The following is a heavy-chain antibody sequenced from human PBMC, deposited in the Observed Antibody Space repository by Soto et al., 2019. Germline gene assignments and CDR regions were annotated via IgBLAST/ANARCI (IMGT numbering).Heavy chain of an antibody. CDR2: ISSSSSYI. CDR1: GCTFSSYI. CDR3: ARGSHHFITTTSSMDV. D-gene: IGHD3-3*01. J-gene: IGHJ6*03. Sequence: AGGSLRLSCAASGCTFSSYIMNWVRQAPGKGLEWVSSISSSSSYIYYADSVKGRFTISRDNAKNSLYLQMNSLRAEDTAVYYCARGSHHFITTTSSMDVWGKGTTVTVSS. V-gene: IGHV3-21*01.